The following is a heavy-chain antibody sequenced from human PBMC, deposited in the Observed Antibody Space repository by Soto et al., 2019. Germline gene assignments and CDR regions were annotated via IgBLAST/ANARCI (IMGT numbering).Heavy chain of an antibody. CDR3: ARDAEDVLLWFGELSIADY. D-gene: IGHD3-10*01. CDR2: INAGNGNT. V-gene: IGHV1-3*01. Sequence: QVPLVQSGAEVKKPGASVKVSCKASGYTFTSYAMHWVRQAPGQRLEWMGWINAGNGNTKYSQKFQGRVTITRDTSASTAYMELSSLRSEDTAVYYCARDAEDVLLWFGELSIADYWGQGTLVTVSS. CDR1: GYTFTSYA. J-gene: IGHJ4*02.